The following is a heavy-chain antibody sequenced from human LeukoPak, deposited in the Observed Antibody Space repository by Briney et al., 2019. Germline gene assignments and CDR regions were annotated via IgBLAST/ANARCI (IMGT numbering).Heavy chain of an antibody. V-gene: IGHV3-21*01. Sequence: GGSPRLSCAASGFTFSSYSMNWVRQAPGKGLEWVSSISSSSSYIYYADSVKGRFTISRDNAKNSLYLQMNSLRAEDTAVYYCARDSSGYDGMDVWGQGTTVTVSS. CDR2: ISSSSSYI. J-gene: IGHJ6*02. CDR3: ARDSSGYDGMDV. D-gene: IGHD3-22*01. CDR1: GFTFSSYS.